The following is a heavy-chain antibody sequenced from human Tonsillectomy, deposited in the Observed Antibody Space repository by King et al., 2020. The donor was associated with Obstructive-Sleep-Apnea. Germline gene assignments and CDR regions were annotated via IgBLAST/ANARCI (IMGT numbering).Heavy chain of an antibody. V-gene: IGHV4-59*08. J-gene: IGHJ5*02. CDR2: IYYSGST. D-gene: IGHD6-13*01. CDR1: GGSISSYY. Sequence: VQLQESGPGLVKPSETLSLTCTVSGGSISSYYWSWIRQPPGKGLDWIGYIYYSGSTNYNPSLKSRVTISVDTSKNQFSLKLSSVTAADTAVYYCARHYGSSSRGGWFDPWGQGTLVTVSS. CDR3: ARHYGSSSRGGWFDP.